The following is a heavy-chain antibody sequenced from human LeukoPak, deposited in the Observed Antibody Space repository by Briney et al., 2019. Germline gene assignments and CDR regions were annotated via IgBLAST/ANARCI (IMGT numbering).Heavy chain of an antibody. CDR3: ARGNGMVTPIDAFDI. CDR2: IWYDGSNK. Sequence: GGSLRLSCAASGFTFSSYGMHWVRQAPGKGLEWVAVIWYDGSNKYYADSVKGRFTISRDNSKNTLYLQMNSLRAEDTAVYYCARGNGMVTPIDAFDIWGQGTMVTVSS. D-gene: IGHD3-3*01. J-gene: IGHJ3*02. CDR1: GFTFSSYG. V-gene: IGHV3-33*01.